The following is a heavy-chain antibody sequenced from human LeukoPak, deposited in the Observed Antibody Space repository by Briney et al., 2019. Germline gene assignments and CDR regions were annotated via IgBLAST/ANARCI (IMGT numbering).Heavy chain of an antibody. CDR1: GGSISSSSYY. D-gene: IGHD3-10*01. Sequence: SETLSLTCTVSGGSISSSSYYWGWIRQPPGKGLEWIGSIYYSGSTYYNPSLKSRVTISVDTSKNQFSLKLSSVTAADTAVYYCARRFGSGSNTDWFDPWGPGTLVTVSS. CDR3: ARRFGSGSNTDWFDP. CDR2: IYYSGST. V-gene: IGHV4-39*07. J-gene: IGHJ5*02.